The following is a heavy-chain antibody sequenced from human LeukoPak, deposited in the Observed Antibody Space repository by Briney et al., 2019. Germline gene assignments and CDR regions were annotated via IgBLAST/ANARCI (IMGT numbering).Heavy chain of an antibody. CDR1: GGSFSGYY. CDR3: ARAGHVDTAMVSQED. V-gene: IGHV4-34*01. D-gene: IGHD5-18*01. J-gene: IGHJ4*02. CDR2: INHSGST. Sequence: SETLSLTCAVYGGSFSGYYWSWIRQPPGKGLEWIGEINHSGSTYYNPSLKSRVTISVDTSKNQFSLKLSSVTAADTAVYYCARAGHVDTAMVSQEDWGQGTLVTVSS.